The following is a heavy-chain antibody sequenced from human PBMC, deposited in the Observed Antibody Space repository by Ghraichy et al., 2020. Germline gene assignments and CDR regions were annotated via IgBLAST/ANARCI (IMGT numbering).Heavy chain of an antibody. CDR3: AKHPYDSWRAPPDC. V-gene: IGHV3-23*01. D-gene: IGHD3-3*01. CDR2: IGGSGGNT. J-gene: IGHJ4*02. CDR1: GFTFSNYA. Sequence: GGSLRLSCAASGFTFSNYAMNWVRQAPGKGLEWVSVIGGSGGNTYYAESVKGRFTISRDNSKNTLSLQMSSLRADDTAVYYCAKHPYDSWRAPPDCWGQGTLVTVSA.